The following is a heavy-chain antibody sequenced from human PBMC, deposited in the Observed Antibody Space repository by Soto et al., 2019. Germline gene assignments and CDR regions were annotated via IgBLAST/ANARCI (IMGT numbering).Heavy chain of an antibody. J-gene: IGHJ2*01. Sequence: SETLSLTCTVSGGSITTTNYWWRWIRQPPGKGPEWIGSIYYSGSTHYNPSLKSRAATSVDTSKNQFSLKLTAVTAADTAVYYCARKVGLGYWYFDLWGRGTLVTVSS. CDR3: ARKVGLGYWYFDL. D-gene: IGHD3-16*01. CDR1: GGSITTTNYW. V-gene: IGHV4-39*01. CDR2: IYYSGST.